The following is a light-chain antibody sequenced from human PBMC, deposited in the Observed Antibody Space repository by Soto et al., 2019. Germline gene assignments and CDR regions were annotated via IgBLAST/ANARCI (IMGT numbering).Light chain of an antibody. Sequence: EIVMTQSPATLSVSPGERATLSCRASQSVSSNLAWYQQKPGLPPRLLIYGASTRATGIPARFSGSGSGTEFTLTISSLQSEDFAIYYCQPYNNWPLTFGGGTKVESK. CDR1: QSVSSN. J-gene: IGKJ4*01. CDR2: GAS. CDR3: QPYNNWPLT. V-gene: IGKV3-15*01.